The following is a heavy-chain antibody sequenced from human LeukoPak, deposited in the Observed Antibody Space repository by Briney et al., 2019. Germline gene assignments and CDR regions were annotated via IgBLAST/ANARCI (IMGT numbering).Heavy chain of an antibody. J-gene: IGHJ4*02. CDR2: ISGSGGST. D-gene: IGHD5-12*01. Sequence: GGSLRLSCAASGFTFSSYAMSWVRQAPGKGLEWVSAISGSGGSTYYADSVKGRFTVSRDNSKNTLYLQMNSLRAEDTAVYYCAKDVGYSGYDLSRKPFDYWGQGTLVTVSS. CDR3: AKDVGYSGYDLSRKPFDY. V-gene: IGHV3-23*01. CDR1: GFTFSSYA.